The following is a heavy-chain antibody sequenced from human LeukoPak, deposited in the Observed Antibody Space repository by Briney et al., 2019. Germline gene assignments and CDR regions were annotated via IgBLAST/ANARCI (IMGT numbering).Heavy chain of an antibody. J-gene: IGHJ3*02. CDR1: SGSISSGSYY. CDR2: IYTSGST. D-gene: IGHD3-22*01. V-gene: IGHV4-61*02. CDR3: ARVHSSAPTYYYDSSGYYGI. Sequence: SETLSLTCTVSSGSISSGSYYWSWIRQPAGKGLEWIGRIYTSGSTNYNPSLKSRVTISVDTSKNQFSLKLSSVTAADTAVYYCARVHSSAPTYYYDSSGYYGIWGQGTMVTVSS.